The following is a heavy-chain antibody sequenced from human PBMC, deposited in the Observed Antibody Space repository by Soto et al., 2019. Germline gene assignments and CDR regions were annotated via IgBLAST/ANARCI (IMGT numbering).Heavy chain of an antibody. CDR1: GFTFSSYA. CDR3: ARGRDPDYYDSSGTEGGPIDY. D-gene: IGHD3-22*01. V-gene: IGHV3-30-3*01. Sequence: QVQLVESGGGVVQPGRSLRLSCAASGFTFSSYAMHWVRQAPGKGLEWVAVISYDGSNKYYADSVKGRFTISRDNSKKALYLQMNSLRAEDTAVYYCARGRDPDYYDSSGTEGGPIDYWGQGTLVTVSS. CDR2: ISYDGSNK. J-gene: IGHJ4*02.